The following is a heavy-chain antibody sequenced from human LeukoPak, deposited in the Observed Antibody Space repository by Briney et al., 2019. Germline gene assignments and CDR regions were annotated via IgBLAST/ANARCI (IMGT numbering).Heavy chain of an antibody. D-gene: IGHD3-22*01. CDR2: IIPIFGTA. V-gene: IGHV1-69*13. CDR3: ARDNYYDKPHGMDV. CDR1: GGTFSSYA. Sequence: SVKVSCKASGGTFSSYAISWVRQAPGQGLEWMGGIIPIFGTANYAQKLQGRVTITADESTSTAYMELSSLRSEDTAVYYCARDNYYDKPHGMDVWGQGTTVTVSS. J-gene: IGHJ6*02.